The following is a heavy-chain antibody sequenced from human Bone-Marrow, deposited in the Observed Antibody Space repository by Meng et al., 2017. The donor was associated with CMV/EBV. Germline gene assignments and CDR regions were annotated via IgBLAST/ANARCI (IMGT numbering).Heavy chain of an antibody. J-gene: IGHJ6*02. D-gene: IGHD5-18*01. CDR1: GGSISSYY. CDR2: IYYSGSI. Sequence: ESLKISCTVSGGSISSYYWSWIRQHPGKGLEWIGYIYYSGSIYYNPSLKSRVTMSVDTSKNQFSRKLSAVTAVDTAVYYCARFDTAMGGMDVWGQGTTVTVSS. V-gene: IGHV4-59*04. CDR3: ARFDTAMGGMDV.